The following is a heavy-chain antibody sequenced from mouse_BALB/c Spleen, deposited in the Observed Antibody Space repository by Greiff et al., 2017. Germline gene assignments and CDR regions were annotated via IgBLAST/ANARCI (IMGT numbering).Heavy chain of an antibody. CDR2: ISTYYGDA. J-gene: IGHJ4*01. Sequence: VQLQQSGAELVRPGVSVKISCKGSGYTFTDYAMHWVKQSHAKSLEWIGVISTYYGDASYNQKFKGKATMTVDKSSSTAYMELARLTSEDSAIYYCAREGLRRPYAMDYWGQGTSVTVSS. D-gene: IGHD2-2*01. V-gene: IGHV1S137*01. CDR3: AREGLRRPYAMDY. CDR1: GYTFTDYA.